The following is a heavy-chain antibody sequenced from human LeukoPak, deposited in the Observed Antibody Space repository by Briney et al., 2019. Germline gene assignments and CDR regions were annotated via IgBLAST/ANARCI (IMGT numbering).Heavy chain of an antibody. V-gene: IGHV1-18*01. J-gene: IGHJ4*02. CDR2: ISAYNGNT. CDR3: ARVSGGRLVPAAMGYFDY. Sequence: ASVKASCKASGYTFTSYGISWVRQAPGQGLEWMGWISAYNGNTNYAQKLQGRVTMTTDTSTSTAYMELRSLRSDDTAVYYCARVSGGRLVPAAMGYFDYWGQGTLVTVSS. CDR1: GYTFTSYG. D-gene: IGHD2-2*01.